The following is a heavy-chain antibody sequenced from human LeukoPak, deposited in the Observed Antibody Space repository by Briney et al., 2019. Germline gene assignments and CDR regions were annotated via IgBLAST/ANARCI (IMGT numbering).Heavy chain of an antibody. J-gene: IGHJ3*02. CDR2: IYYSGST. V-gene: IGHV4-59*01. CDR3: ARGLLGYSSSWLGVAFDI. CDR1: GGSTSDYY. Sequence: LETLSLTCTVSGGSTSDYYWTWIRQPPGKGLEWVGYIYYSGSTNYNPSLKSRLTISVDTSKSQFSLKLSSVTAADTAVYYCARGLLGYSSSWLGVAFDIWGQGTMVSVSS. D-gene: IGHD6-13*01.